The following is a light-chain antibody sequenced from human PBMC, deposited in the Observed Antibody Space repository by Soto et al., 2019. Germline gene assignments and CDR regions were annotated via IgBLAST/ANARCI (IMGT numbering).Light chain of an antibody. J-gene: IGKJ5*01. CDR1: QIISTY. Sequence: GDRVTLTCLASQIISTYLNWYQKKPGKAPNLLIYAASSLQSGVPSRFSGSGAGTDFTLTVSNLQPEDFATYYCQQLKNYPITFGQGTRLEI. CDR3: QQLKNYPIT. CDR2: AAS. V-gene: IGKV1-39*02.